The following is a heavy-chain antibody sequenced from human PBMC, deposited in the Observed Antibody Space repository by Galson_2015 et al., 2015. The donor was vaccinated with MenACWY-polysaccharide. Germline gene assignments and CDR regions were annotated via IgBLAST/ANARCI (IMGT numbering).Heavy chain of an antibody. Sequence: GRTNYKASVKGRFTISVDNSKNPLYLNMNSLSAEDTAIYYCAKDKCSQLQFHFWGQGTLVTVSS. CDR2: GRT. CDR3: AKDKCSQLQFHF. D-gene: IGHD2-2*01. J-gene: IGHJ4*02. V-gene: IGHV3-23*01.